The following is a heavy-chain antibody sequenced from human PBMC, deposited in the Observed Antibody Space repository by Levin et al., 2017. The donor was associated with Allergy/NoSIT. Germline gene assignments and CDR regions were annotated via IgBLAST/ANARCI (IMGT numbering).Heavy chain of an antibody. CDR3: ATDESGDEDFDY. CDR1: GFIFKTSD. D-gene: IGHD7-27*01. CDR2: ITTTSRTI. Sequence: LSLPCGASGFIFKTSDMNWVRQAPGKGLEWISFITTTSRTISYADSVKGRFTVSRDNAKNSLYLDMNSLRAEDTAVYYCATDESGDEDFDYWGQGTLVTVSS. J-gene: IGHJ4*02. V-gene: IGHV3-48*01.